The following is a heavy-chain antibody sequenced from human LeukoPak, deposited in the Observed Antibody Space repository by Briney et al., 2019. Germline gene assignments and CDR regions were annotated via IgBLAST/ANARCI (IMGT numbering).Heavy chain of an antibody. J-gene: IGHJ6*04. CDR3: ARESYYYYGMDV. CDR1: GGSVSSGSYY. Sequence: PSETLSHTCTVSGGSVSSGSYYWSWIRQPPGKGLEWIGYIYYSGSTNYNPSLKSRVTISVDTSKNQFSLKLSSVTAADTAVYYCARESYYYYGMDVWGKGTTVTVSS. V-gene: IGHV4-61*01. CDR2: IYYSGST.